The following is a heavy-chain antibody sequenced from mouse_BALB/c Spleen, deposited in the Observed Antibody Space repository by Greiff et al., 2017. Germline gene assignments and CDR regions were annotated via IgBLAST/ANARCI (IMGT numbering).Heavy chain of an antibody. CDR2: IYPGSGST. CDR3: TRAIYYYGSSCYFDY. D-gene: IGHD1-1*01. V-gene: IGHV1S22*01. CDR1: GYTFTSYW. Sequence: LQQPGSELVRPGASVKLSCKASGYTFTSYWMHWVKQRHGQGLEWIGNIYPGSGSTNYDEKFKSKGTLTVDTSSSTAYMHLSSLTSEDSAVYYCTRAIYYYGSSCYFDYWGEGTTLTVSS. J-gene: IGHJ2*01.